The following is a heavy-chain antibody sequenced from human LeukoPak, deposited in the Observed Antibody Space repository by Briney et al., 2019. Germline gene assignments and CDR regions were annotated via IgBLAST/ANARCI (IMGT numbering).Heavy chain of an antibody. V-gene: IGHV3-48*03. CDR2: ISSSGSTI. CDR1: GFTFSSYE. J-gene: IGHJ4*02. Sequence: GGSLRLSCAASGFTFSSYEMNWVRQAPGKGLEWVSYISSSGSTIYYADSVKGRFTISRDNAKNSLYLQMNSLRAEDTAVYYCARDSGGSQYHAFDYWGQGTLVTVTS. D-gene: IGHD2-15*01. CDR3: ARDSGGSQYHAFDY.